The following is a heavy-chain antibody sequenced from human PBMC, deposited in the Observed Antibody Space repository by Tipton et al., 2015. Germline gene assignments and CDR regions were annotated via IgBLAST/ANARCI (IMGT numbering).Heavy chain of an antibody. CDR1: GFTFNTYG. V-gene: IGHV3-33*01. CDR2: IWYDGSEK. Sequence: QLVQSGGGAVQPGRSLRLSCAASGFTFNTYGMHWVRQAPGRGLEWVAVIWYDGSEKYYADSVKGRFTISRDNSKSTVYLQMNYLTVEDTAVYYCAREPNPLPFPGYYYYAMDFWGQGTTVAVSS. CDR3: AREPNPLPFPGYYYYAMDF. J-gene: IGHJ6*02. D-gene: IGHD2-21*02.